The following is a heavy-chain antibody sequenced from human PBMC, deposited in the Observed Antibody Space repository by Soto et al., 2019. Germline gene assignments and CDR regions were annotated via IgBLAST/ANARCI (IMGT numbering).Heavy chain of an antibody. Sequence: EVQLLESGGGLVQPGGSLRLSCAASGFTFSSYAMSWVRQAPGKGLEWVSAISGSGGSTYYADSVKGRFTISRDNSKNTRYLQMSSLRAEDTAVYYCATGRGVNFYYGMDVWGQGTTVTVSS. J-gene: IGHJ6*02. V-gene: IGHV3-23*01. CDR2: ISGSGGST. CDR3: ATGRGVNFYYGMDV. D-gene: IGHD3-10*01. CDR1: GFTFSSYA.